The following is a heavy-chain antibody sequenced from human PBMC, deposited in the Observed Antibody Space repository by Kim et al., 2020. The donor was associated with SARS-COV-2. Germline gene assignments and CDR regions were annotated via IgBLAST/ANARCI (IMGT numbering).Heavy chain of an antibody. Sequence: CNPALRSRVPISVDTAKNQCSLKLGSVSAAHTAVYYCARITRNYDRRFDPWGQGTLVTVSS. J-gene: IGHJ5*02. V-gene: IGHV4-34*13. D-gene: IGHD1-7*01. CDR3: ARITRNYDRRFDP.